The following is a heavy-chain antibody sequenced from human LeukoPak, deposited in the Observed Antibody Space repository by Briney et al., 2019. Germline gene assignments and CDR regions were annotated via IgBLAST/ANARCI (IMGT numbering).Heavy chain of an antibody. CDR1: GFTFSSYE. D-gene: IGHD3-10*01. J-gene: IGHJ4*02. Sequence: GGSLRLSCAASGFTFSSYEMNWVRQAPGKGLEWVSYISSSGSTIYYADSVKGRFTISRDNAKNSLYLQMNSLRAEDTAVYYCARGEYGSGSYHIDYWGQGTLVTVSS. CDR2: ISSSGSTI. V-gene: IGHV3-48*03. CDR3: ARGEYGSGSYHIDY.